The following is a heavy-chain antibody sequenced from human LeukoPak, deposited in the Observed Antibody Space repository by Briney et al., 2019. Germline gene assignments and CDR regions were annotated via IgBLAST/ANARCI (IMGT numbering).Heavy chain of an antibody. D-gene: IGHD1-26*01. CDR2: IHDSGST. V-gene: IGHV4-59*08. CDR1: GGSISGYY. Sequence: SETLSLTCTVSGGSISGYYWIWIRQSPGEGLEWIGHIHDSGSTTYNPSLKSRVTISVDTSKNQFSLKMNSVTAADTAVYYCASGNYYQDYWGQGTVVTVSP. J-gene: IGHJ4*02. CDR3: ASGNYYQDY.